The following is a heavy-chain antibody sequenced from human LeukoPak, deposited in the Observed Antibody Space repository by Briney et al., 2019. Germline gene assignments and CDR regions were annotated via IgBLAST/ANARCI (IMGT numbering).Heavy chain of an antibody. J-gene: IGHJ3*02. Sequence: ASVKVSCKASGYTFTSYAMHWVRQAPGQGLEWMGGIIPIFGTANYAQKFQGRVTITADESTSTAYMELSSLRSEDTAVYYCAREGCSSTSCYASGAFDIWGQGTMVTVSS. V-gene: IGHV1-69*13. D-gene: IGHD2-2*01. CDR1: GYTFTSYA. CDR3: AREGCSSTSCYASGAFDI. CDR2: IIPIFGTA.